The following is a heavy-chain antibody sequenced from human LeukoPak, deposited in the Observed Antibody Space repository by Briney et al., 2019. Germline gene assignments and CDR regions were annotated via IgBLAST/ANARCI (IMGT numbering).Heavy chain of an antibody. Sequence: SETLSLTCTVSGGSISNKYWSWIRQPPGKGLEWIGYIYYSGSTNYNPSLKSRVTILVDTSKNQFSLKLSSVTAADTAVYYCARVGLLWFGEPENWFDPWGQGTLVTVSS. CDR2: IYYSGST. CDR3: ARVGLLWFGEPENWFDP. J-gene: IGHJ5*02. CDR1: GGSISNKY. V-gene: IGHV4-59*01. D-gene: IGHD3-10*01.